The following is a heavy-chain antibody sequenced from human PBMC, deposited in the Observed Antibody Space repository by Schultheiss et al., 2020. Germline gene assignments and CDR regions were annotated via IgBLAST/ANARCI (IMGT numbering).Heavy chain of an antibody. Sequence: SETLSLTCTVSGASTSSGGYYWGWIRQHPGKGLEWIGNSYYSGSTNYNPSLKSRVTISVDTSKNQFSLELRSVTAADTGIYYCARWNTMSTAGLDYWGRGTLVTVSS. CDR3: ARWNTMSTAGLDY. CDR1: GASTSSGGYY. V-gene: IGHV4-31*03. CDR2: SYYSGST. J-gene: IGHJ4*02. D-gene: IGHD4-17*01.